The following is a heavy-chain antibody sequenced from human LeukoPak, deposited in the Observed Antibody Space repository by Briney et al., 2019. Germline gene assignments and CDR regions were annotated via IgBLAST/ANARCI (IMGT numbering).Heavy chain of an antibody. Sequence: PGGSLRLSCAASGFTFSDYYMSWIRQAPGKGLEWVSYISSSGSTIYYADSVKGRFTISRDNAKNSLYLQMNSLRAEDTAVYYCARDPWDILTGYYNDAFDIWGQGTMVTVSS. CDR3: ARDPWDILTGYYNDAFDI. V-gene: IGHV3-11*01. CDR2: ISSSGSTI. J-gene: IGHJ3*02. CDR1: GFTFSDYY. D-gene: IGHD3-9*01.